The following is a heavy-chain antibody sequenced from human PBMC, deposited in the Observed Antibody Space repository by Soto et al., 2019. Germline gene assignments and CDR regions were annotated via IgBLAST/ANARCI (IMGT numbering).Heavy chain of an antibody. CDR1: GFPFSRYD. V-gene: IGHV3-13*01. J-gene: IGHJ6*02. CDR3: ARWAIFGVVHYGMDV. D-gene: IGHD3-3*01. CDR2: IGTAGDT. Sequence: PGGSLRLSCAASGFPFSRYDMHWVRQAPGKGLEWVSAIGTAGDTYYPGSVKGRFTISRENAKNSLYLQMNSLRAEDTAVYYCARWAIFGVVHYGMDVWGQGTTVTVSS.